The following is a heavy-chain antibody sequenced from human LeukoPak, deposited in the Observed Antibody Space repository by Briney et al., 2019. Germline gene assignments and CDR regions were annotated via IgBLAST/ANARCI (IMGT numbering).Heavy chain of an antibody. Sequence: SVRVSCKASGGTFSSYAISWVRQAPGQGLEWMGGIIPIFGTANYAQKFQGRVTITADKSASTAYMELSSLRSEDTAVYYCVRQADYYGSGSYLPTFDYWGQGTLVTVSS. CDR1: GGTFSSYA. J-gene: IGHJ4*02. CDR3: VRQADYYGSGSYLPTFDY. D-gene: IGHD3-10*01. CDR2: IIPIFGTA. V-gene: IGHV1-69*06.